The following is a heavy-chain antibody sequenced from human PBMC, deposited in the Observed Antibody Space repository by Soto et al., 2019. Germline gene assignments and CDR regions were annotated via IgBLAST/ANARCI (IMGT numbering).Heavy chain of an antibody. V-gene: IGHV1-18*01. CDR3: ARVQIVVVVGGTPADY. CDR1: GYIFSTHG. J-gene: IGHJ4*02. Sequence: QVQLEQSGAEVKKSGASVKVSCEASGYIFSTHGINWVRQAPGQGLEWMGWINPYNGKTNYAQKFQGRVTMTTETSRKTAYMELRSLRSDDTAVYYCARVQIVVVVGGTPADYWGQGTLVTVSS. CDR2: INPYNGKT. D-gene: IGHD2-15*01.